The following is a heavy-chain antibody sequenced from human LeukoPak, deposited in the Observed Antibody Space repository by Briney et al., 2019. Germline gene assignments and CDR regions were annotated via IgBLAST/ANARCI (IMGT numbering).Heavy chain of an antibody. D-gene: IGHD1-20*01. V-gene: IGHV4-34*01. Sequence: PSETLSLTCAVYGGSFRGYYWSWIRQPPGKGLEWIGEINHSGSTNYNPSLKSRVTISVDTSKNQFSLKLSSVTAADTAVYYCARLSAHTWSFFDYWGQGTLVTVSS. CDR1: GGSFRGYY. J-gene: IGHJ4*02. CDR3: ARLSAHTWSFFDY. CDR2: INHSGST.